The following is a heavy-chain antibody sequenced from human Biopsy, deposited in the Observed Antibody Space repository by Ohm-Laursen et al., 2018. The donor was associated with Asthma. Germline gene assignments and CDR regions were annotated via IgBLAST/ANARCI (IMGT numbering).Heavy chain of an antibody. Sequence: SSVKVSCKSLGGTFNTYVIDWVRQAPGQGLEWMGGINSVFGTTTYPQKFQDRVTITADDSTSTVYMELSSLRSEDTAVYYCARKAGSCISRTCYSLDFWGQGTLVTVPS. CDR3: ARKAGSCISRTCYSLDF. V-gene: IGHV1-69*01. D-gene: IGHD2-2*01. CDR2: INSVFGTT. J-gene: IGHJ4*02. CDR1: GGTFNTYV.